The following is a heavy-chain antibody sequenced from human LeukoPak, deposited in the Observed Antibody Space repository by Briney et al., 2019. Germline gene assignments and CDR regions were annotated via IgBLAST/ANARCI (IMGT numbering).Heavy chain of an antibody. Sequence: GASVNVSCKASGYNFTGYYMHWVRQAPGQGLEWMGWINPNSGGTNYAQKFQGRVTMTRDTSISTAYMELSRLRSDDTAVYYCASTLYQLLYFGSNAFDIWGQGTMVTVSS. CDR2: INPNSGGT. D-gene: IGHD2-2*02. J-gene: IGHJ3*02. V-gene: IGHV1-2*02. CDR1: GYNFTGYY. CDR3: ASTLYQLLYFGSNAFDI.